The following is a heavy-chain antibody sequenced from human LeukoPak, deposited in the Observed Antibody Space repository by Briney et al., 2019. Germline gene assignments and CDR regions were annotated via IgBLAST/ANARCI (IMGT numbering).Heavy chain of an antibody. CDR3: ATSPYGYYFDY. Sequence: KASETLSLTCTVSGGSVSSTTYYWSWIRQPPGKGLEWIASINYSGSTYYNPSLKSRVTISVDTSENQFSLKLSSVTAADTAMYYCATSPYGYYFDYWGQGTLVTVSS. V-gene: IGHV4-39*01. CDR2: INYSGST. D-gene: IGHD3-16*01. J-gene: IGHJ4*02. CDR1: GGSVSSTTYY.